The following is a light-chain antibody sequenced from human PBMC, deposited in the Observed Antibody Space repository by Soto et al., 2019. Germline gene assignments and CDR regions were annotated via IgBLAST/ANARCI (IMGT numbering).Light chain of an antibody. Sequence: DSVMTQSPLSLPVTPGEPASISCRSSQSLLHSNGYNYLDWYLQKPGQSPQLLIYLGSDRASGVPDRFSCSGSGTDFTLNISRVEAEDVGVYYCMQALQSPWTFGQGTKVEIK. V-gene: IGKV2-28*01. CDR3: MQALQSPWT. J-gene: IGKJ1*01. CDR1: QSLLHSNGYNY. CDR2: LGS.